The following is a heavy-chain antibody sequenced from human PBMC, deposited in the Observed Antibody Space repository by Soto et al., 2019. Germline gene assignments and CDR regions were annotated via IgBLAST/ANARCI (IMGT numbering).Heavy chain of an antibody. D-gene: IGHD4-17*01. CDR2: IDYSGST. J-gene: IGHJ6*02. CDR3: ARDLATYGGLYYYGMDV. CDR1: GGSIASHY. V-gene: IGHV4-59*11. Sequence: PSETLSLTCSVSGGSIASHYCSWFRQPPGKGLEWIGYIDYSGSTYYNPSLKSRVTISVDTSKNQFSLKLSSVTAADTAVYYCARDLATYGGLYYYGMDVWGQGTTVTVSS.